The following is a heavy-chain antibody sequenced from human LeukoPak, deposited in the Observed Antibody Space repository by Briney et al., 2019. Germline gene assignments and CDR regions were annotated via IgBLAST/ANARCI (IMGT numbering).Heavy chain of an antibody. J-gene: IGHJ6*02. CDR1: GYTFTSYY. CDR2: INPSGGST. CDR3: ARDQLRSDPEYYYYGMDV. D-gene: IGHD1-1*01. V-gene: IGHV1-46*01. Sequence: ASVKVSCKASGYTFTSYYMHWVRQAPGRGLEWMGIINPSGGSTSYAQKFQGRVTMTRDTSTSTVYMELSSLRSEDTAVYYCARDQLRSDPEYYYYGMDVWGQGTTVTVSS.